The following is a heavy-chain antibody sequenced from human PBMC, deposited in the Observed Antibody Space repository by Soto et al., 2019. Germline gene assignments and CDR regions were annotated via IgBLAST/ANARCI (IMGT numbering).Heavy chain of an antibody. Sequence: GGSLRLSCAASGFTLSSYGIHWVRQAPGKGLEWVAVISYDGSNKYYADSVKGRFTISRDNSKNTLYLQMNSLRAEDTAVYYCATHFYCSGGSCPHMDVWGKGTTVTGSS. D-gene: IGHD2-15*01. CDR1: GFTLSSYG. J-gene: IGHJ6*03. CDR3: ATHFYCSGGSCPHMDV. CDR2: ISYDGSNK. V-gene: IGHV3-30*03.